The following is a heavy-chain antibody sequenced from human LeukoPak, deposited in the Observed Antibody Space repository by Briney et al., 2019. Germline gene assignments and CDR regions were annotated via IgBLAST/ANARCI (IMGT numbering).Heavy chain of an antibody. Sequence: SETLSLTCAVYGGSFSGYYWSWIRPPPGKGLEWIGEINHSGSTNYNPSLKSRVTISVDTSKNQFSLKLSSVTAADTAVYYCARARYDRGAFDIWGQGTVVTVSS. CDR2: INHSGST. J-gene: IGHJ3*02. V-gene: IGHV4-34*01. D-gene: IGHD3-22*01. CDR1: GGSFSGYY. CDR3: ARARYDRGAFDI.